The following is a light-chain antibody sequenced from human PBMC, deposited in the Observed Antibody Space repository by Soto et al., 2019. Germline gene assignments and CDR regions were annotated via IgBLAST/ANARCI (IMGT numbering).Light chain of an antibody. J-gene: IGKJ4*01. CDR2: VAT. CDR1: QSSSNH. Sequence: IRMYKSLSSLSASVEDRVIITCRASQSSSNHINWYQQKPGKAPKLLIYVATSLQSGVPSRFSGSASGTDFTLTICSLQPEDCTTYYSQESYTTPLTFGGVTKVDIK. CDR3: QESYTTPLT. V-gene: IGKV1-39*01.